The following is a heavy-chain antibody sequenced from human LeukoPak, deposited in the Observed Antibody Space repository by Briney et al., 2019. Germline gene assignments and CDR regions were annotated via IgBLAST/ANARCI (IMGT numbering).Heavy chain of an antibody. D-gene: IGHD1-26*01. CDR3: AKDRSIGTYYTFDH. CDR2: ISGSGLMT. Sequence: PGGSLRLSCAASGFTFSTYWMSWVRQAPGKGLEWVATISGSGLMTYYADSVKGRFTVSGDNSKNTLYLQMSSLTAADTAVYYCAKDRSIGTYYTFDHWGQGTLVTVSS. CDR1: GFTFSTYW. V-gene: IGHV3-23*01. J-gene: IGHJ4*02.